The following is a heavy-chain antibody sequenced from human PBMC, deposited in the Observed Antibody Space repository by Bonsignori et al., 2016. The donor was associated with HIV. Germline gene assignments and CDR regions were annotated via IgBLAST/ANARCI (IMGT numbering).Heavy chain of an antibody. D-gene: IGHD2-21*01. V-gene: IGHV4-61*07. CDR2: VHNSGST. J-gene: IGHJ5*02. Sequence: WIRQPPGKGLEWIGYVHNSGSTDYNPSLKSRVTISLETSKNQVSLRLTSVNAADTATYYCARHSDCGGDCYSRWFDPWGPGNPGHRLL. CDR3: ARHSDCGGDCYSRWFDP.